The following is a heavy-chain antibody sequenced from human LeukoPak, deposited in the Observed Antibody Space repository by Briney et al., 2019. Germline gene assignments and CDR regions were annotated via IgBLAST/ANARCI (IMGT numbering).Heavy chain of an antibody. CDR3: ARALRGYSYGYDTFDY. Sequence: SETLSLTCAVYGGSFSGYYWSWIRQPPGKGLEWIGEINHSGSTIYNPSLKSRVTISVDTSKNQFSLKLSSVTAADTAVYYCARALRGYSYGYDTFDYWGQGTLVTVSS. J-gene: IGHJ4*02. D-gene: IGHD5-18*01. V-gene: IGHV4-34*01. CDR1: GGSFSGYY. CDR2: INHSGST.